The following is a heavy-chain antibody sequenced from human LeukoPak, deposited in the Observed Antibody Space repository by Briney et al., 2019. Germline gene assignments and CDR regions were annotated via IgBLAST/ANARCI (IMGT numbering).Heavy chain of an antibody. D-gene: IGHD6-13*01. V-gene: IGHV3-30*03. J-gene: IGHJ6*02. Sequence: GGSLRLSCAASGFTFSSYSMNWVRQAPGKGLEWVAVISYDGSNEYYADSVKGRFTISRDNSKNTLYLQMNSLRAEDTAVYYCARDQQLVLGNYYYGMDVWGQGTTVTVSS. CDR2: ISYDGSNE. CDR3: ARDQQLVLGNYYYGMDV. CDR1: GFTFSSYS.